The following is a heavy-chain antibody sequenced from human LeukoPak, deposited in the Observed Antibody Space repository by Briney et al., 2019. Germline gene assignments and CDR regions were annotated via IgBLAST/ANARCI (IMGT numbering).Heavy chain of an antibody. V-gene: IGHV3-23*01. CDR1: GFTFSSYG. Sequence: QAGGSLRLSCAASGFTFSSYGMSWVRQAPGKGLEWVSAISGSGGSAYYADSVKGRFTISRDNSKNTLYLQMNSLRAEDTAVYYCAKYRGSWEFDYWGQGTLVTVSS. CDR2: ISGSGGSA. D-gene: IGHD6-13*01. J-gene: IGHJ4*02. CDR3: AKYRGSWEFDY.